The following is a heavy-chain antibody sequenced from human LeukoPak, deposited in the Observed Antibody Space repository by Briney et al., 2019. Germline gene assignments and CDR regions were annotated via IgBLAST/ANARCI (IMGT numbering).Heavy chain of an antibody. CDR3: ASRDSYGYLGVDY. CDR2: IYHSGST. CDR1: GGSISSSNW. J-gene: IGHJ4*02. V-gene: IGHV4-4*02. Sequence: SGTLSLTCAVSGGSISSSNWWSWVRQPPGKGLEWVGEIYHSGSTNYNPSLKSRVTISVDKSKNQFSLKLSSVTAADTAVYYCASRDSYGYLGVDYWGQGTLVTVSS. D-gene: IGHD5-18*01.